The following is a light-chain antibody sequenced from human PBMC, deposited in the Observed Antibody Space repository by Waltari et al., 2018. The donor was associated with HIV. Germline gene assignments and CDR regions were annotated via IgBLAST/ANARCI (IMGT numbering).Light chain of an antibody. J-gene: IGLJ2*01. CDR3: ATWTDSLSGVV. CDR2: RNN. Sequence: QSVLTQSPSASGTPGQRVPFPCSGNSSNIVGHYVSWCQQLPGTAPKLLLYRNNQRPSGVPDRFSGSKSGTSASLAISGLRSEDEAHYYCATWTDSLSGVVFGGGTKLRVL. CDR1: SSNIVGHY. V-gene: IGLV1-47*01.